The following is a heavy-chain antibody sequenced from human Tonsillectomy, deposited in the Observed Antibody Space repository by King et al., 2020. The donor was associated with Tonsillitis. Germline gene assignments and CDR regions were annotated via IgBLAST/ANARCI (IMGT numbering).Heavy chain of an antibody. CDR2: MYYSGIT. CDR3: ARRNGGYCSGGSCYVWFDP. J-gene: IGHJ5*02. Sequence: LQLQESGPGLVKPSETLSLTCTVSCGSISSSSYYWGWIRQPPGKGLEWIGGMYYSGITIYNPSLKSRVTISVDTSKNQFSLKLSSVTAADTAVYYCARRNGGYCSGGSCYVWFDPWGQGTLVTVSS. CDR1: CGSISSSSYY. D-gene: IGHD2-15*01. V-gene: IGHV4-39*01.